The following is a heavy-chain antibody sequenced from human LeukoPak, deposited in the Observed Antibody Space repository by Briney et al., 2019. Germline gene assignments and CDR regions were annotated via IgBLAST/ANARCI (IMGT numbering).Heavy chain of an antibody. V-gene: IGHV4-61*02. J-gene: IGHJ4*02. CDR3: ARDREVYGSGSYYSHPDY. CDR1: GGSISSGSYY. CDR2: IYTSGST. D-gene: IGHD3-10*01. Sequence: SETLSLTCTVSGGSISSGSYYWSWIRQPAGKGLEWIGRIYTSGSTNYNPSLKSRVIISIDTSKNQFSLKLSSVTAADTAVYYCARDREVYGSGSYYSHPDYWGQGTLVTVSS.